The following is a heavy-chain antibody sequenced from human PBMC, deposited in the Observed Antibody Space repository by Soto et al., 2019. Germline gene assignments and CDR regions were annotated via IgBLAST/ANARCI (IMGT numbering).Heavy chain of an antibody. CDR2: IYYSGST. J-gene: IGHJ6*02. CDR3: ARAEGYLYYYYGMDV. D-gene: IGHD3-16*02. Sequence: QVQLQESGPGLVKPSQTLSLTCTVSGGSISSGDYYWSWIRQPPGKGLEWIGYIYYSGSTYYNPSLKSRVTISVDTSKNQFSLKLSSVTAADTAVYYCARAEGYLYYYYGMDVWGQGTTVTVSS. CDR1: GGSISSGDYY. V-gene: IGHV4-30-4*01.